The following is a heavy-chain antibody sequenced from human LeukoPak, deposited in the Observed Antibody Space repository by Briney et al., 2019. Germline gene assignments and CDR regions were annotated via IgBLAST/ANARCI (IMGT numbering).Heavy chain of an antibody. D-gene: IGHD3-22*01. Sequence: GGSRRLSCAASGFSFDDYGLTWVRQAPGKGLEWVSGINWNGDSTDYADSMKGRFTISRDNAKNSLYLQMNSLRAEDTALYYCARDLRVVITGSFDSWGQGTLVTVSS. J-gene: IGHJ4*02. V-gene: IGHV3-20*04. CDR2: INWNGDST. CDR3: ARDLRVVITGSFDS. CDR1: GFSFDDYG.